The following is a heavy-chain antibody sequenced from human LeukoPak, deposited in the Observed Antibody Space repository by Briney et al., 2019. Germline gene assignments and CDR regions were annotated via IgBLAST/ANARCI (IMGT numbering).Heavy chain of an antibody. CDR2: IYYSGSP. Sequence: SETLSLTCTVSGGSISSSSYYWGWIRQPPGKGLEWIGSIYYSGSPYHNPSLKSRITISVDTSKNQFSLKLSSVTAADTALYYCARVRAVTATRVYYYMDVWGKGTTVTVSS. CDR3: ARVRAVTATRVYYYMDV. CDR1: GGSISSSSYY. J-gene: IGHJ6*03. D-gene: IGHD2-15*01. V-gene: IGHV4-39*07.